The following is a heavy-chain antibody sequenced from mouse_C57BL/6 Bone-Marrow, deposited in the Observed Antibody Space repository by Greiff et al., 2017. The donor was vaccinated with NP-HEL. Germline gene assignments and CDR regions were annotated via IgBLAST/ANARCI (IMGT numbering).Heavy chain of an antibody. J-gene: IGHJ4*01. CDR2: IDPSDSYT. V-gene: IGHV1-50*01. CDR1: GYTFTSYW. Sequence: VQLQQSGAELVKPGASVKLSCKASGYTFTSYWMQWVKQRPGQGLEWIGEIDPSDSYTNYNQKFKGKATLTVDTSSSTAYMQLSSLTSEDSAVYYCARGPYWGQGTSVTVSS. CDR3: ARGPY.